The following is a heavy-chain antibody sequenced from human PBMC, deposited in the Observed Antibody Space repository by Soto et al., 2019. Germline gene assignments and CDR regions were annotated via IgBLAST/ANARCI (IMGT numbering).Heavy chain of an antibody. CDR1: GFTFSSYG. D-gene: IGHD3-22*01. CDR2: IWYDGSNK. V-gene: IGHV3-33*01. J-gene: IGHJ6*02. CDR3: ARAYYYDSSRAYYYYGMDV. Sequence: GGSLRLSCAASGFTFSSYGMHWVRQAPGKGLEWVAVIWYDGSNKYYADSVKGRFTISRDNSKNTLYLQMNSLRAEDTAVYYCARAYYYDSSRAYYYYGMDVWGQGTTVTVSS.